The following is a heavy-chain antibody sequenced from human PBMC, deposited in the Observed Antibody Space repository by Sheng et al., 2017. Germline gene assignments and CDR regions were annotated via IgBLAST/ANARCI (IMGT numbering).Heavy chain of an antibody. CDR1: VGRSVVIY. D-gene: IGHD2-21*02. Sequence: QVQLQQWGAELVGAFGNPCPSHXLSMVGRSVVIYWSWIRQSPGKGLEWIGESHHNRGANYNPSLQESSAMSVDTSNNQFSLSLSSVTAADTAVYYCVRDATETARDDAFDIWGQGTMVTVSS. CDR3: VRDATETARDDAFDI. V-gene: IGHV4-34*01. CDR2: SHHNRGA. J-gene: IGHJ3*02.